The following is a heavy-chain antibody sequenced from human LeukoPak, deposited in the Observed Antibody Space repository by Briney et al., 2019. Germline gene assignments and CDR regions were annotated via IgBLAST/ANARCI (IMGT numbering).Heavy chain of an antibody. J-gene: IGHJ6*03. CDR1: GGSIRSGGYY. CDR3: TRGDFYYYYYMDV. CDR2: IYYSGST. Sequence: SETLSLTCTVSGGSIRSGGYYWSWIRQPPGKGLEWIGYIYYSGSTNYNPSLKSRVTISVDTSKNQFSLKLSSVTAADTAVYYCTRGDFYYYYYMDVWGKGTTVTVSS. V-gene: IGHV4-61*08.